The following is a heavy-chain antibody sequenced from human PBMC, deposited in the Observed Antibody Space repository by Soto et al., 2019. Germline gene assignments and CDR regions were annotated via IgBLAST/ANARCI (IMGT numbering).Heavy chain of an antibody. CDR2: IYYNGNT. V-gene: IGHV4-59*11. CDR3: TRANWYSEY. CDR1: GVSISNRY. D-gene: IGHD7-27*01. J-gene: IGHJ4*02. Sequence: QVQLQESGPGLVKPSETLSLTCTVAGVSISNRYWSWIRQPPGKGLERIGYIYYNGNTNYNPSLKSRITMSVDTSKNQISRKFSSVTAADTAVYYCTRANWYSEYWGQGTLVTVSS.